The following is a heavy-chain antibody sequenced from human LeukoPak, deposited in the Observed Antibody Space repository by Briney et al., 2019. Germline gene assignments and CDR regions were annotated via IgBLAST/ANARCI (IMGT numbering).Heavy chain of an antibody. CDR3: ARAVGGYYDISGYFDY. CDR2: IYTSGST. J-gene: IGHJ4*02. V-gene: IGHV4-4*07. Sequence: PSETLSLTCTVSGGSMSSYYWSWLRLPAGKGLEWIGRIYTSGSTNYNPSLKSRVAMSVDTSKNQFSLKLSSVTAADTAVYYCARAVGGYYDISGYFDYWGQGTLVTVSS. D-gene: IGHD3-9*01. CDR1: GGSMSSYY.